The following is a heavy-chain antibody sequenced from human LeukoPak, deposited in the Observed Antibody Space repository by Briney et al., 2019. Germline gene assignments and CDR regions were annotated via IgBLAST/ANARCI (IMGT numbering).Heavy chain of an antibody. D-gene: IGHD1-26*01. CDR2: INAGNGNT. J-gene: IGHJ4*02. CDR1: GYTFTSYA. Sequence: ASVKVSCKASGYTFTSYAMYWVRQAPGQRLEWMGWINAGNGNTKYSQKFQGRVTITRDTSASTAYMELSSLRSEDTAVYYCARDQSVGAAWDYWGQGTLVTVSS. V-gene: IGHV1-3*01. CDR3: ARDQSVGAAWDY.